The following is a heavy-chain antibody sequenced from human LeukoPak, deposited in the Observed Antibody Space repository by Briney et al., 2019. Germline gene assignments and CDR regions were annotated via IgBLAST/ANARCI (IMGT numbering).Heavy chain of an antibody. Sequence: SETLSLTCTVSAGSISTYYWSWIRQPPGKGLEWIGYIYYTGSTNSNPSLRSRVTISVDTSKNQFSLRLSSVTAADTAVYYCARLPIPARPYYYYGMDVWGQGTTVTVSS. V-gene: IGHV4-59*08. CDR3: ARLPIPARPYYYYGMDV. CDR1: AGSISTYY. D-gene: IGHD6-6*01. CDR2: IYYTGST. J-gene: IGHJ6*02.